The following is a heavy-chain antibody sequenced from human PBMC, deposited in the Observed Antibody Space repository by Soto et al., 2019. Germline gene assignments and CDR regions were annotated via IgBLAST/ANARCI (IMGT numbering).Heavy chain of an antibody. V-gene: IGHV4-4*07. CDR1: GGTISGYY. CDR3: ARGKRFSDWFDP. Sequence: SETLSLTCSVSGGTISGYYWTWIRQPAGKGLEWIGRIYSSGNTKHNPSLQSRVTMSLDTSNNQFSLRLTSVTAADTAVYYCARGKRFSDWFDPWGQGTLVTVSS. CDR2: IYSSGNT. J-gene: IGHJ5*02. D-gene: IGHD3-3*01.